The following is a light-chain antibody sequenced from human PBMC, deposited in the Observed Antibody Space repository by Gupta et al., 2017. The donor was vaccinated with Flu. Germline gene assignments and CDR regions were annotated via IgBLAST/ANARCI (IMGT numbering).Light chain of an antibody. CDR2: RDN. CDR3: ASWDDSLSVV. CDR1: SSNIGSNY. Sequence: QSVLTQPPSASGTPGQRVPISCSGSSSNIGSNYVSWFQQLPGPAPKLLIYRDNQRPSGVPDRFSGSKSGTSASLAISGLRSEDEADYYCASWDDSLSVVFGGGTKLSVL. J-gene: IGLJ2*01. V-gene: IGLV1-47*01.